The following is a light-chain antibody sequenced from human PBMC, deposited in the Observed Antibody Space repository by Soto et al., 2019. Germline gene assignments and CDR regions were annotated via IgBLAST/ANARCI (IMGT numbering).Light chain of an antibody. J-gene: IGKJ1*01. Sequence: MTQSPSTLSVSVGERVTISCRASQTVSSWLAWYQQKPGQAPKLLIYGASTRESGIPARFSGSGSGTEFTLTISSLQSDDFAAYYCQQYNNCSGAFGQGTKVDIK. CDR2: GAS. CDR1: QTVSSW. CDR3: QQYNNCSGA. V-gene: IGKV3-15*01.